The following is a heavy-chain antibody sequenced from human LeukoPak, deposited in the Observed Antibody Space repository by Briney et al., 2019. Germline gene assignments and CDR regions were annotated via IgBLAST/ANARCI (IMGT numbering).Heavy chain of an antibody. J-gene: IGHJ4*02. D-gene: IGHD5-18*01. CDR2: INHSGST. CDR3: ARVGYSYGTQTDY. V-gene: IGHV4-34*01. CDR1: GGSFSGYY. Sequence: SETLSLTCAVYGGSFSGYYWSWIRQPPGKGLEWIGEINHSGSTNYNPSLKSRVTISVDTSKNQFSLKLSSVTAADTAVYYCARVGYSYGTQTDYWGQGTLVTVSS.